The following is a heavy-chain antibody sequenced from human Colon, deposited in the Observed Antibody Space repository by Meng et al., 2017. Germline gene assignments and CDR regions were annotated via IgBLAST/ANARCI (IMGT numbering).Heavy chain of an antibody. CDR2: INHSGST. V-gene: IGHV4-34*01. CDR1: GGSFSGYY. D-gene: IGHD2-2*01. J-gene: IGHJ4*02. CDR3: ARGWGYCSSTSCYFLDY. Sequence: VQLQQWGAGVLKPSAPLSLTCAVYGGSFSGYYWSWIRQPPGKGLEWIGEINHSGSTNYNPSLKSRVTISVDTSKNQFSLKLSSVTAADTAVYYCARGWGYCSSTSCYFLDYWGQGTLVTVSS.